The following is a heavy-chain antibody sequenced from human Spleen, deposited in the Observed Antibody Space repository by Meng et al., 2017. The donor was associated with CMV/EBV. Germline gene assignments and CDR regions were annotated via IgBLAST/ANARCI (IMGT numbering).Heavy chain of an antibody. CDR2: IDYGGIT. CDR1: GAAMSRGGSD. CDR3: ARVRASESEDF. V-gene: IGHV4-31*03. Sequence: CTFTGAAMSRGGSDWGRDRQRPGHGLEWVRNIDYGGITNCNPSLNRRLSISVDTSRNQYSLELRSVTAADTAVYYCARVRASESEDFWGPGTLVTVSS. D-gene: IGHD3-10*01. J-gene: IGHJ4*02.